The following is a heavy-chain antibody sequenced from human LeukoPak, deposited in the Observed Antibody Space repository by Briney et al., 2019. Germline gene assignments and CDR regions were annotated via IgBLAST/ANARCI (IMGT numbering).Heavy chain of an antibody. J-gene: IGHJ5*02. CDR2: IIPIFGTA. D-gene: IGHD2-2*01. V-gene: IGHV1-69*06. Sequence: ASVKVSCKASGGTFSSYAISWVRQAPGQGLEWMGGIIPIFGTANYAQKFQGRVTITADKSTSTAYMELSSLRSEDTAVYYCARGGCSSTSCYAVPKKPGFDPWGQGTLVTVSS. CDR1: GGTFSSYA. CDR3: ARGGCSSTSCYAVPKKPGFDP.